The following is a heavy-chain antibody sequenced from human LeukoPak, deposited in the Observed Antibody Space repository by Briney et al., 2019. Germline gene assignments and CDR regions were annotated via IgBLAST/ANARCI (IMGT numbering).Heavy chain of an antibody. CDR1: GGSISSYH. CDR3: AGHHPRNTVDF. D-gene: IGHD2-8*02. V-gene: IGHV4-59*08. J-gene: IGHJ4*02. CDR2: ISYSGST. Sequence: PSETLSLTCSVSGGSISSYHWSWIRQPPGKGLEGIGYISYSGSTNSNPSLKSRVTISLDTSKNQFSLKLSSVTDADTAVYYCAGHHPRNTVDFWGQGTLVTVSS.